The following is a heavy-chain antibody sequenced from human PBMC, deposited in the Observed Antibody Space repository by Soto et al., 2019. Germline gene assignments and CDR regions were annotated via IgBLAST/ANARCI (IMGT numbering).Heavy chain of an antibody. J-gene: IGHJ4*02. CDR2: VFHTGNT. V-gene: IGHV4-4*02. Sequence: NPSETLSLTCAVSGDSISSSVWWTWVRQPPGKGLEWIGEVFHTGNTNYNPSLKSRVTMSVDKSTNEFSPKVTSVTAADTAIYYCARKAWVRFDYWGQGALVTVSS. CDR3: ARKAWVRFDY. D-gene: IGHD7-27*01. CDR1: GDSISSSVW.